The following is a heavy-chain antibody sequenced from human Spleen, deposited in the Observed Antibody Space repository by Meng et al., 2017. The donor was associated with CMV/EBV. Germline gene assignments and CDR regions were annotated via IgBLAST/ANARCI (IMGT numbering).Heavy chain of an antibody. CDR3: AKDAPSESRTLGS. J-gene: IGHJ4*02. CDR1: GGTFSSYA. D-gene: IGHD1-14*01. V-gene: IGHV1-69*05. Sequence: SVKVSCKASGGTFSSYAISWVRQAPGQGLEWMGGIIPIFGTANYAQKFQGRVTITTDESTSTAYMELSSLTSEDTAVYFCAKDAPSESRTLGSWGQGTLVTVSS. CDR2: IIPIFGTA.